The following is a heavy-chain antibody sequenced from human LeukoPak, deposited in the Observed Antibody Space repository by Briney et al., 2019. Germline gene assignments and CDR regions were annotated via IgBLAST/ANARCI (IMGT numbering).Heavy chain of an antibody. CDR3: ARGGTTVTTYYYFDY. V-gene: IGHV3-7*03. J-gene: IGHJ4*02. CDR2: IKQDGSEK. D-gene: IGHD4-17*01. CDR1: GFTFSSYW. Sequence: GGSLRLSCAASGFTFSSYWMSWVRQAPGKGREWVANIKQDGSEKYYVDSVKGRFTISRDNAKSSLYLQMNSLRAEDTAVYYCARGGTTVTTYYYFDYWGQGTLVTVSS.